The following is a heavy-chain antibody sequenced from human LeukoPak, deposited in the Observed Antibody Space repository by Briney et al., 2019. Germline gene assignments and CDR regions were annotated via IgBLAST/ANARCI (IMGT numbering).Heavy chain of an antibody. CDR1: GFTFSSCA. Sequence: PGGSLRLSCAASGFTFSSCAMSWVRQAPGKGLEWVSVIYSGGSTYYADSVKGRFTISRHNSKNTLYLQMNSLRAEDTAVYYCARAFVAVAGTWYYGMDVWGQGTTVTVSS. CDR3: ARAFVAVAGTWYYGMDV. CDR2: IYSGGST. J-gene: IGHJ6*02. D-gene: IGHD6-19*01. V-gene: IGHV3-53*04.